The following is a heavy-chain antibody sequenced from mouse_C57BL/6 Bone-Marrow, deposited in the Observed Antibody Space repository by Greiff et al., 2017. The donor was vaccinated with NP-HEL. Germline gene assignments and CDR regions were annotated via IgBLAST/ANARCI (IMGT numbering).Heavy chain of an antibody. CDR2: IDPSDSYT. J-gene: IGHJ2*01. CDR1: GYTFTSYW. CDR3: ARNYGYDEYYFDY. V-gene: IGHV1-50*01. Sequence: VQLQQSGAELVKPGASVKLSCKASGYTFTSYWMQWVKQRPGQGLEWIGEIDPSDSYTNYNQKFKGKATLTVDTSSSTAYMQLSSLTSEDSAVYYGARNYGYDEYYFDYWGQGTTLTVSS. D-gene: IGHD2-2*01.